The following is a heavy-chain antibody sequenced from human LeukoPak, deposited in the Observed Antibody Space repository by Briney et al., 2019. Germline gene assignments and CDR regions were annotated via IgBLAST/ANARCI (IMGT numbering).Heavy chain of an antibody. CDR2: VYSGGST. J-gene: IGHJ4*02. CDR3: ARAIRPVSGSYYYSFDS. V-gene: IGHV3-66*01. Sequence: PGGSLRLSCAASGFIVSSDCMTWVRQAPGKGPEWISVVYSGGSTYYADSVKGRFTISRDISKSTVSLQMNSLRAEDTAVYYCARAIRPVSGSYYYSFDSWGQGTLVTVSS. D-gene: IGHD3-22*01. CDR1: GFIVSSDC.